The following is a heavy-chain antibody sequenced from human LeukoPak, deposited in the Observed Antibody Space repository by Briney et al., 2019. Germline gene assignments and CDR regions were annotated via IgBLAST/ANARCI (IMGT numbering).Heavy chain of an antibody. V-gene: IGHV4-34*01. D-gene: IGHD2-21*02. Sequence: PSETLSLTCGVDGGSFSGYDWSWVRQPPGKGLEWIGQINYGGDTNYNPSLKSRVTISVDTCKNQFSLKVTFVTAADTAVYYCARGLGWQVTPMGLFHTDVWGEGATVIVSS. CDR3: ARGLGWQVTPMGLFHTDV. CDR1: GGSFSGYD. CDR2: INYGGDT. J-gene: IGHJ6*03.